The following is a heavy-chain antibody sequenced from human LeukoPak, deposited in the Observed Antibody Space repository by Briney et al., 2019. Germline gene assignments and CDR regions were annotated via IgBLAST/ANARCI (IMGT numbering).Heavy chain of an antibody. J-gene: IGHJ5*02. CDR3: ARVPYCSGGSCSAFDP. CDR1: GGTFSSYA. D-gene: IGHD2-15*01. V-gene: IGHV1-69*05. Sequence: SVKVSCKASGGTFSSYAISWARQAPGQGLDWMGGIIPIFGTANYAQKFQGRVTIPTDESTSTAYMELSSLRSEDTAVYYCARVPYCSGGSCSAFDPWGQGTLVTVSS. CDR2: IIPIFGTA.